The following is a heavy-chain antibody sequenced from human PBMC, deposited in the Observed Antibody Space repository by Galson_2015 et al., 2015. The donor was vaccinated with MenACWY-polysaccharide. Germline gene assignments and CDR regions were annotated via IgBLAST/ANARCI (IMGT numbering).Heavy chain of an antibody. CDR3: TRPWLETVTGYGLDV. V-gene: IGHV3-7*03. D-gene: IGHD4-17*01. CDR1: GFSFSIYW. Sequence: SLRLSCAASGFSFSIYWMSWVRRAPGKGLKFVANIKGDGSEKYYVDSVKGRFTISRDDSKDTAYLQMNSLKTEDTAVYYCTRPWLETVTGYGLDVWAQGTTVTVSS. CDR2: IKGDGSEK. J-gene: IGHJ6*02.